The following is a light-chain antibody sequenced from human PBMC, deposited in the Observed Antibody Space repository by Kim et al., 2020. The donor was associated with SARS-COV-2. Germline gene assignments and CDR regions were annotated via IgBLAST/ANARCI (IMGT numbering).Light chain of an antibody. V-gene: IGLV3-1*01. CDR1: NLGDRY. CDR2: HDT. J-gene: IGLJ3*02. CDR3: QAWDSSRV. Sequence: VSVSQGQTASIPCSGDNLGDRYVCWYQQKPGQSPVLVIYHDTKRPSGIPERFSGSNSGNTATLTISGTQTMDEADYYCQAWDSSRVFGGGTQLTVL.